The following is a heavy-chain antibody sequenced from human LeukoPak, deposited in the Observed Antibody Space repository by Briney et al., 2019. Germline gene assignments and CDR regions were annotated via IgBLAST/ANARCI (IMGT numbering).Heavy chain of an antibody. J-gene: IGHJ4*02. D-gene: IGHD6-13*01. CDR2: IYYSWST. CDR3: ARASFSSGWYVY. CDR1: GGSISRYY. V-gene: IGHV4-59*01. Sequence: PSETLSLTCSVSGGSISRYYWSWIRKPPGKGLEWIGYIYYSWSTNYNPSLKSRVTISVDTSKNQFSLKLSSVTAADTAVYYCARASFSSGWYVYWGQGTLVTVSS.